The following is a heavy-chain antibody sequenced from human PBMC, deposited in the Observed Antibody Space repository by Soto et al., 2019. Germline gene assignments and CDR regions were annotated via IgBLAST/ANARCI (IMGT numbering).Heavy chain of an antibody. V-gene: IGHV7-4-1*01. CDR3: ARAKDTAMVYYYYYGMDV. J-gene: IGHJ6*02. CDR1: GYTFTSYA. D-gene: IGHD5-18*01. CDR2: INTNTGNP. Sequence: GASVKVSCKASGYTFTSYAMNWVRQAPGQGLEWMGWINTNTGNPTYAQGFTGRFVFSLDTSVSTAYLQICSLKAEDTAVYYCARAKDTAMVYYYYYGMDVWGQGTTVTVSS.